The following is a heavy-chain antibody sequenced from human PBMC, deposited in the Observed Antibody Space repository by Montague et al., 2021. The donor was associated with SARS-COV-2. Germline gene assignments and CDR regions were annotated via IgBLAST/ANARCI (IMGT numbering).Heavy chain of an antibody. CDR2: IYYSGST. V-gene: IGHV4-39*07. Sequence: SETLSLTCTVSGGSISSGGYYWSWIRQPPGKGLEWIGSIYYSGSTCYNPSLKSRVTISVDTSKNQFSLKLGSVTAADTAVYYCARDEYNSGDDDWGQGTLVTVSS. CDR1: GGSISSGGYY. CDR3: ARDEYNSGDDD. D-gene: IGHD6-25*01. J-gene: IGHJ4*02.